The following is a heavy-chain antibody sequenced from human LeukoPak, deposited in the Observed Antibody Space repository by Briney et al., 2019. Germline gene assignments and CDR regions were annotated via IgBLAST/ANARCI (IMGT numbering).Heavy chain of an antibody. CDR1: GYTFTSYG. CDR2: ISAYNGNT. CDR3: AKDRPSEGSGYYYAWMAYFDY. D-gene: IGHD3-22*01. Sequence: ASVKVSCKASGYTFTSYGISWVRQAPGQGLEWMGWISAYNGNTNYAQKLQGRVTLTTDTSTSTAYMELRSLRSDDTAVYYCAKDRPSEGSGYYYAWMAYFDYWGQGTLVTVSS. V-gene: IGHV1-18*01. J-gene: IGHJ4*02.